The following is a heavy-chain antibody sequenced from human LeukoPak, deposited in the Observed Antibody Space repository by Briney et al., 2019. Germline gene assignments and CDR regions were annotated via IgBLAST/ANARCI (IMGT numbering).Heavy chain of an antibody. D-gene: IGHD6-13*01. CDR3: ARSSRYSSSWYAYYFDY. V-gene: IGHV4-34*01. CDR2: INHSGST. Sequence: SETLSLTCAVYGGSFSGYYWSWIRQPPGKGLEWIGEINHSGSTNYNPSLKSRVTISVDTSKNQFSLKLSSVTAADTAVCYCARSSRYSSSWYAYYFDYWGQGTLVTVSS. J-gene: IGHJ4*02. CDR1: GGSFSGYY.